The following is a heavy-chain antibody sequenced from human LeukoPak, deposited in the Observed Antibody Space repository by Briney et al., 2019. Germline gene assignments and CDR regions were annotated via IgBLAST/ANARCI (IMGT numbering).Heavy chain of an antibody. J-gene: IGHJ4*02. D-gene: IGHD3-10*01. CDR1: GFTFSSYA. V-gene: IGHV3-23*01. CDR2: ISGSGGST. CDR3: AKGTWFGELLTDY. Sequence: PGGSLRLSCAASGFTFSSYAMSWVRQALGKGLEWVSAISGSGGSTYYADSVKGRFTISIDNSKNTLYLQMNSLRAEDTAVYYCAKGTWFGELLTDYWGQGTLVTVSS.